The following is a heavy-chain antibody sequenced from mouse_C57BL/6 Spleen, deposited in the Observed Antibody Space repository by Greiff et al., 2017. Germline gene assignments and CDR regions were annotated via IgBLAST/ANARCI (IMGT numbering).Heavy chain of an antibody. CDR1: GYTFTGYW. CDR3: ARIALYGSSLAWFAY. Sequence: VQLQQSGAELMKPGASVKLSCKATGYTFTGYWIEWVKQRPGHGLEWIGEILPGSGSTNYTEKFKGKATFTADTSSNTAYMQLSSLTTEDSAIDYCARIALYGSSLAWFAYWGQGTLVTVSA. D-gene: IGHD1-1*01. V-gene: IGHV1-9*01. J-gene: IGHJ3*01. CDR2: ILPGSGST.